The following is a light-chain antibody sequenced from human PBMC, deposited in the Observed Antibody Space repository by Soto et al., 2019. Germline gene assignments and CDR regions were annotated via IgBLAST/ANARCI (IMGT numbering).Light chain of an antibody. Sequence: QSVLTQPASVSGSPGQSITISYTGTSSDVGDRNYVSWYQQFPGKAPKLIIYEVNNRPSGISNRFSGSKSGNTASLTVSGLRAEDEADYYCSSYTTIGTWVFGGGTKLTVL. V-gene: IGLV2-14*01. J-gene: IGLJ3*02. CDR2: EVN. CDR1: SSDVGDRNY. CDR3: SSYTTIGTWV.